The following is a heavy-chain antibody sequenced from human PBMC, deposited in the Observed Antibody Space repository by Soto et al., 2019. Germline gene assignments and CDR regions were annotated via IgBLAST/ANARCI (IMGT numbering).Heavy chain of an antibody. D-gene: IGHD2-2*01. Sequence: SETLSLTCTVSGGSISSYYWSWIRQPPGKGLEWIGYIYYSGSTNYNPSLKSRVTISVDTSKNQSSLKLSSVTAADTAVYYCARGGDVPAADFDYWGQGTLVTVSS. CDR1: GGSISSYY. V-gene: IGHV4-59*01. CDR3: ARGGDVPAADFDY. CDR2: IYYSGST. J-gene: IGHJ4*02.